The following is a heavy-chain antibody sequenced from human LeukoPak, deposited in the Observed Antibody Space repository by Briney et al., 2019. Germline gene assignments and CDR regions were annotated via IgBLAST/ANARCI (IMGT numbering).Heavy chain of an antibody. D-gene: IGHD2-2*01. V-gene: IGHV3-23*01. J-gene: IGHJ4*02. CDR2: ISGSGDST. CDR1: GFTFSAYV. Sequence: PGGSLSLSCAASGFTFSAYVMTWVRQAPGKGLEWVLSISGSGDSTYYADSVKGRFTTSRDNSKNTLYLQMNSLRVEDTAVYFCAKDSSGCSSANCYFHYWGQGTLVTVFS. CDR3: AKDSSGCSSANCYFHY.